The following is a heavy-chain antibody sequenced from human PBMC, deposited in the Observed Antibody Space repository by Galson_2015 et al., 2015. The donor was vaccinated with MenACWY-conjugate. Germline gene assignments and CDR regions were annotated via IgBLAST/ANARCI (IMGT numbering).Heavy chain of an antibody. D-gene: IGHD3-10*01. V-gene: IGHV3-53*01. CDR2: IYSDGST. CDR3: ARDSRATTVWGLNKRKTIDYYYGMDV. J-gene: IGHJ6*02. Sequence: SLRLSCAVSGFTVSSSYMTWVRQAPGKGLEWVSVIYSDGSTYNADSVKGRFTISRDNSKNTVFLQMTSLRAEDTAMYYCARDSRATTVWGLNKRKTIDYYYGMDVWGQGTT. CDR1: GFTVSSSY.